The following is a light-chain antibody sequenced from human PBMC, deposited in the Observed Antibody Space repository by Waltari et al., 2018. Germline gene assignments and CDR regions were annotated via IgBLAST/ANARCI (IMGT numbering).Light chain of an antibody. V-gene: IGLV4-69*01. Sequence: QLVLTLSPSASASLGASVKLTCTLSSGHSSNVIAWHQQQSEKGPRYLMKVNSDGSHSKGDDIPDRFSGSSSGAERYLTISSVQSEDEADYYCQTGGHGTWVFGGGTKLTVL. J-gene: IGLJ3*02. CDR3: QTGGHGTWV. CDR2: VNSDGSH. CDR1: SGHSSNV.